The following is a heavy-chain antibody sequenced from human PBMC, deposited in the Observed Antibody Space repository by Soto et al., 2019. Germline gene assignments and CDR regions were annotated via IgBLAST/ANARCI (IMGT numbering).Heavy chain of an antibody. CDR1: GFTVSNNY. D-gene: IGHD2-8*01. J-gene: IGHJ4*02. V-gene: IGHV3-53*01. Sequence: GSLRLSCAASGFTVSNNYMNWVRQAPGKGLESVSVLYSDGSTNYADSVKGRFTISRDIPKNTLYLQMNSLRVEDTALYYCATAFCTDGSSCGFDYWGQGTLVTVSS. CDR2: LYSDGST. CDR3: ATAFCTDGSSCGFDY.